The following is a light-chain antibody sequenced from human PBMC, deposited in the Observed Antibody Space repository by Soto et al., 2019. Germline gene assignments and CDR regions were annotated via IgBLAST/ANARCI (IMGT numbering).Light chain of an antibody. CDR3: LQDDTYPRT. Sequence: AIQMTQSPSSLSASVGDRVNITCRASQGIRNDLAWYQQRPGAAPKLLIFASSNLQTGVPSRFRGSGSGTAFTLTISSLLPDDFATYYCLQDDTYPRTFGQGTKVEI. J-gene: IGKJ1*01. CDR2: ASS. CDR1: QGIRND. V-gene: IGKV1-6*01.